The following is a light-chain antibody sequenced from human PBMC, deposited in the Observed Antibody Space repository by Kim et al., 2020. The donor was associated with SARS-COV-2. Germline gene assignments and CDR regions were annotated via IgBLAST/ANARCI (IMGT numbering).Light chain of an antibody. V-gene: IGKV1-17*03. CDR2: GAS. CDR3: LQHKSYPYT. CDR1: KDISNY. J-gene: IGKJ2*01. Sequence: SASGGDRVTSSGRASKDISNYVAWFQYRPGKVPQLLIYGASHFQMGVPSRFSGSGFGTDFTLTISTLQPEDLATYYCLQHKSYPYTFGQGTKLEI.